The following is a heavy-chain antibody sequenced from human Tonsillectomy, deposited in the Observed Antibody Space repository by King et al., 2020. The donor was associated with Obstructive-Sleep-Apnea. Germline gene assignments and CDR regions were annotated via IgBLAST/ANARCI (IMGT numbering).Heavy chain of an antibody. D-gene: IGHD5-12*01. J-gene: IGHJ4*02. Sequence: QLVQSGAEVKKYGESLRISCKGSGYSFSTYWIGWVRQMPGKGLEGLWIIYPGDSVNRYSPSFQGQVTISSENSISSAYLQWSSLKASDTAMYYCARGYDRNYFDYWGQGTLVTVSS. V-gene: IGHV5-51*01. CDR3: ARGYDRNYFDY. CDR1: GYSFSTYW. CDR2: IYPGDSVN.